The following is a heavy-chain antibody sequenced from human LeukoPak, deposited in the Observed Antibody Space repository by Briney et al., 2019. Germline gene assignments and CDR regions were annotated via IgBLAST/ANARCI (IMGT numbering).Heavy chain of an antibody. D-gene: IGHD6-19*01. Sequence: GGSLRLSCAASGFTFSSYSINWVRQAPGKGLEWVSSISSDSNYIYYPDSVKGRFTIPRDNAKNSLYLQMNSLRADDTAVYYCAREAAVDSSGWYLFDYWGQGTLATLSS. CDR1: GFTFSSYS. J-gene: IGHJ4*02. CDR3: AREAAVDSSGWYLFDY. CDR2: ISSDSNYI. V-gene: IGHV3-21*01.